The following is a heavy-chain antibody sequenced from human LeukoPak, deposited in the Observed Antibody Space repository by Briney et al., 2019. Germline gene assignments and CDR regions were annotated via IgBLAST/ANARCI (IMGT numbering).Heavy chain of an antibody. J-gene: IGHJ4*02. V-gene: IGHV3-7*04. CDR3: ARSTGYSSSWWFDY. D-gene: IGHD6-13*01. CDR2: IKQDGSEK. CDR1: GFAFSRPA. Sequence: GGSLTLSCAASGFAFSRPAMHWLRQAPGKGLEWVANIKQDGSEKYYVDSVKGRFTISRDNAKNSLYLQMNSLRAEDTAVYYCARSTGYSSSWWFDYWGQGTLVTASS.